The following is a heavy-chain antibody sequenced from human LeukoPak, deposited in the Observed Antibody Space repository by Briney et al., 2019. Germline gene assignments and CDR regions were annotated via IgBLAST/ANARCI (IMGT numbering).Heavy chain of an antibody. CDR1: GGSFSGYY. CDR2: INHSGST. V-gene: IGHV4-34*01. Sequence: SETLSLTCAVYGGSFSGYYWSWIRQPPGKGLEWIGEINHSGSTNYNPSLKSRVTISVDTSKNQYSLKLSSVTAADTAVYYCADSTALGTPFDYWGQGTLVTVSS. J-gene: IGHJ4*02. CDR3: ADSTALGTPFDY. D-gene: IGHD5-18*01.